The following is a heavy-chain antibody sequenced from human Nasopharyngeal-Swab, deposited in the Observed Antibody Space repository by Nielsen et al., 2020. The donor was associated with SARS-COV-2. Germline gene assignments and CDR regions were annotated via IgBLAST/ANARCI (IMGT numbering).Heavy chain of an antibody. V-gene: IGHV3-33*07. J-gene: IGHJ3*02. Sequence: GGSLRLSCAASGFIFNVSAIYWVRQAPGKGLEWVAVIWYDGSNKYYADSVKGRFTISRDNSKNTLYLQMNSLRAEDTAVYYCARTWIRVPDAFDIWGQGTMVTVSS. CDR3: ARTWIRVPDAFDI. D-gene: IGHD5-18*01. CDR2: IWYDGSNK. CDR1: GFIFNVSA.